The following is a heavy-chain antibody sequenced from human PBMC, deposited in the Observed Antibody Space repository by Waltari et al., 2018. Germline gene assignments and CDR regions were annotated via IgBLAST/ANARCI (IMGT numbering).Heavy chain of an antibody. D-gene: IGHD6-6*01. Sequence: QVQLVESGGGVVQPGRSLRLSCAASGFTFSSYAMHWVRQAPGKGLEWVAVISYDGSNKYYADSVKGRFTISRDNSKNTLYLQMNSLRAEDTAVYYCARDSQSIAAVYFDYWGQGTLVTVSS. CDR1: GFTFSSYA. V-gene: IGHV3-30-3*01. CDR3: ARDSQSIAAVYFDY. CDR2: ISYDGSNK. J-gene: IGHJ4*02.